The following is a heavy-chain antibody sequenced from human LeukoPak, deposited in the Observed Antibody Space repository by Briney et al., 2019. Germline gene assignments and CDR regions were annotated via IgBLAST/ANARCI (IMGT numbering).Heavy chain of an antibody. D-gene: IGHD2-15*01. CDR2: TYSGGST. CDR1: GFTVSSNY. Sequence: GGSLRLSCAASGFTVSSNYMSWVRQAPGKGLEWVPVTYSGGSTYYADSVKGRFTISRDSSKNTLYLQMDSLRAEDTAVYYCARERCSGGNCYRGGFDPWGQGTLVTVSS. CDR3: ARERCSGGNCYRGGFDP. J-gene: IGHJ5*02. V-gene: IGHV3-53*01.